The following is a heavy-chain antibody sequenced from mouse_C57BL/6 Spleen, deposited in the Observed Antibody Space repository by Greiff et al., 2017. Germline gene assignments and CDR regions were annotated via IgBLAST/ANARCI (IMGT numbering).Heavy chain of an antibody. CDR3: ARAYYSNPWFAY. D-gene: IGHD2-5*01. J-gene: IGHJ3*01. CDR2: IDPSDSYT. Sequence: VQLQQPGAELVMPGASVKLSCKASGYTFTSYWMHWVKQRPGQGLEWIGEIDPSDSYTNYNQKFKGKSPLTVDKSSSTAYMQLSSLTSEDSAVYYCARAYYSNPWFAYWGQGTLVTVAA. V-gene: IGHV1-69*01. CDR1: GYTFTSYW.